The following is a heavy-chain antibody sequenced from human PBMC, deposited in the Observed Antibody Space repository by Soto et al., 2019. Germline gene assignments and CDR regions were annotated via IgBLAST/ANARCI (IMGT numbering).Heavy chain of an antibody. J-gene: IGHJ4*02. V-gene: IGHV1-69*02. Sequence: QVQLVQSGAEVKKPGSSVKVSCKASGGTFSSYTISWVRQAPGQGLEWMGRIIPILGIANYAQKFQGRVTITADKSTSTAYMERGSLRSEDTAVYYCARGRATSYFDCWGQGTLVTVSS. D-gene: IGHD1-26*01. CDR2: IIPILGIA. CDR3: ARGRATSYFDC. CDR1: GGTFSSYT.